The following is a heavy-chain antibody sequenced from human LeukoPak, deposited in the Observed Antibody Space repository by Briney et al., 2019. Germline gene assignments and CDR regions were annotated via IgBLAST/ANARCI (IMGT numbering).Heavy chain of an antibody. CDR3: ARGLAAEVFDY. J-gene: IGHJ4*02. CDR2: INHSGRT. Sequence: SETLSLTCAVYGGSFSGYYWSWIRQPPGKGLERIGEINHSGRTKYNPSLKSRVTISVDTSKNQFSLKLSSVTAADTAVHYCARGLAAEVFDYWGQGTLVTVSS. CDR1: GGSFSGYY. D-gene: IGHD6-25*01. V-gene: IGHV4-34*01.